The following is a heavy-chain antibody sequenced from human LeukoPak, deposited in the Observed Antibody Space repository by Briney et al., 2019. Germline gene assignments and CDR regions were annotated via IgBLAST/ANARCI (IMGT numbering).Heavy chain of an antibody. CDR3: ARDTDYGGSSFEY. CDR2: ISGYNGKT. Sequence: ASVNVSCKASGYTFSDYGLIWVRQAPGQRLEWMGWISGYNGKTKYAQKFQGRVTMTTDTSTNTVYMELRRLRSDDTAVYFCARDTDYGGSSFEYWGQGTLVTVSS. J-gene: IGHJ4*02. D-gene: IGHD4-23*01. V-gene: IGHV1-18*01. CDR1: GYTFSDYG.